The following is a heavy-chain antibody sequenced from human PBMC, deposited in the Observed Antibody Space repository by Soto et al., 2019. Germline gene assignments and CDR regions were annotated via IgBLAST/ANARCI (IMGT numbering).Heavy chain of an antibody. CDR2: IYHSGST. CDR3: ARHDWAKPFDY. D-gene: IGHD3-9*01. Sequence: SETLSLTXAVSGGSITSYYWSWIRQAPGKGLEWIGYIYHSGSTDYNPSLKSRVTISVDTSKNQFSLKLSSVTAADTAVYYCARHDWAKPFDYWGQGTLVTVS. J-gene: IGHJ4*02. V-gene: IGHV4-59*08. CDR1: GGSITSYY.